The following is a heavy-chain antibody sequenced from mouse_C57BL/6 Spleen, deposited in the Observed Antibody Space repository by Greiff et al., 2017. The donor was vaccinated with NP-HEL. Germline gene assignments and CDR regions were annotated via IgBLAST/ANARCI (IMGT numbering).Heavy chain of an antibody. V-gene: IGHV1-19*01. CDR1: GYTFTDYY. D-gene: IGHD1-1*01. J-gene: IGHJ2*01. CDR2: INPYNGGT. Sequence: EVKLMESGPVLVKPGASVKMSCKASGYTFTDYYMNWVKQSHGKSLEWIGVINPYNGGTSYNQKFKGKATLTVDKSSSTAYMELNSLTSEDSAVYYCARYYYGSPLFDYWGQGTTLTVSS. CDR3: ARYYYGSPLFDY.